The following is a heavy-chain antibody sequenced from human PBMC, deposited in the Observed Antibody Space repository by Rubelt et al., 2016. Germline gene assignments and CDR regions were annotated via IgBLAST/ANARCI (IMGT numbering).Heavy chain of an antibody. CDR2: INPSRST. CDR3: ARGKEGLGVTMMDY. D-gene: IGHD3-22*01. J-gene: IGHJ4*02. Sequence: QVQLQESGPGLVKPSETLSLTCAVYGGSFSGYYWSWIRQPPGKGLGWIGDINPSRSTNYNPSLKSRVTISVDTSKNQFSLKLSSVTAADTAVYYCARGKEGLGVTMMDYWGQGTLVTVSS. CDR1: GGSFSGYY. V-gene: IGHV4-34*01.